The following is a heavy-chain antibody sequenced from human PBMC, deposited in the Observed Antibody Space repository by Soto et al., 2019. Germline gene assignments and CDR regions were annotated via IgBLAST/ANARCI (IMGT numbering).Heavy chain of an antibody. J-gene: IGHJ6*02. CDR2: MNPINGAA. V-gene: IGHV1-8*02. CDR3: GRGPSPRAPAGGTPYYYAMDV. Sequence: ASVKVSCKASGYDFTAYDINWVRQASGQGLEWMGWMNPINGAAGSARRFQGRVSMTRNTATGTAYLELTNLRSDDTAVYFCGRGPSPRAPAGGTPYYYAMDVWGQGTTATVSS. CDR1: GYDFTAYD. D-gene: IGHD6-13*01.